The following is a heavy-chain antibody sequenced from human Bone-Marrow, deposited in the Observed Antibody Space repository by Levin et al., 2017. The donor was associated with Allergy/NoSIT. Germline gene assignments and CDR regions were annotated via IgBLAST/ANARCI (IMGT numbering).Heavy chain of an antibody. Sequence: GGSLRLSCTASGFTFNSFAMSWVRQAPGKGLEWVSAISSGGDYKYYTDSVKGRFTISRDNSKNTLYLQMNSLRAEDTAVYYCAKEGAPVGRTYFDYWGQGTLVTVSS. CDR3: AKEGAPVGRTYFDY. CDR2: ISSGGDYK. J-gene: IGHJ4*02. D-gene: IGHD2-2*01. V-gene: IGHV3-23*01. CDR1: GFTFNSFA.